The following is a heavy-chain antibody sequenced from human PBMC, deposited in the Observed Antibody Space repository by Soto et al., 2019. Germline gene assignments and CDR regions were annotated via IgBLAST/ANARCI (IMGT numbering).Heavy chain of an antibody. V-gene: IGHV3-53*01. CDR1: GFTVSSNY. CDR3: ARAGRLDLFDY. J-gene: IGHJ4*02. Sequence: LRLSCAASGFTVSSNYMSWVRQAPGKGLEWVSVIYSGSSTYYADSVKGRFTISRDNSKNTLYLQMNSLRAEDTAVYYCARAGRLDLFDYWGQGTLVTV. CDR2: IYSGSST. D-gene: IGHD1-1*01.